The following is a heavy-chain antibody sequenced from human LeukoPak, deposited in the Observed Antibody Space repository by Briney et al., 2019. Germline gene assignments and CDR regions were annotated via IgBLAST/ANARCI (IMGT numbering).Heavy chain of an antibody. CDR3: AREPGGYYSFDY. CDR2: IYTSGST. D-gene: IGHD3-22*01. Sequence: SETLSLTCTVSGGSISSGSYYWSWLRQPAGKGLEWIGRIYTSGSTNYNPSLKSRFTISVDTSKNQFSLKLSSVTAADTAVYYCAREPGGYYSFDYWGQGTLVTVSS. CDR1: GGSISSGSYY. J-gene: IGHJ4*02. V-gene: IGHV4-61*02.